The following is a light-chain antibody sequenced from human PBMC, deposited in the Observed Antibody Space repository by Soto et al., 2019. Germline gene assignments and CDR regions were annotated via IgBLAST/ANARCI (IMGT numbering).Light chain of an antibody. J-gene: IGKJ2*01. V-gene: IGKV1-5*01. CDR3: QQYNSYPYT. Sequence: DIQMTQSPSTLSASVGARVTITCRASQSISSWLAWYQQKPGKAPKLLIYDASSLDSGDPSRFSGIGSGTEFTLTISSMQPVDFATYYCQQYNSYPYTFGQGTKLEIK. CDR2: DAS. CDR1: QSISSW.